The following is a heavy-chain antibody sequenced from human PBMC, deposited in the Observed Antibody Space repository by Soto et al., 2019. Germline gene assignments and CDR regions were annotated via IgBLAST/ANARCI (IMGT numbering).Heavy chain of an antibody. D-gene: IGHD2-15*01. CDR1: GFTFSSYA. CDR3: AKSPSGGNYFDY. V-gene: IGHV3-23*01. CDR2: ISGSGGST. J-gene: IGHJ4*02. Sequence: GWYLRLSCAASGFTFSSYALSWVRQAPGKGLEWVSAISGSGGSTYYADSVKGRFTISRDNSKNTLYLQMNSLRDEDTAVYYCAKSPSGGNYFDYWGQGTLVTV.